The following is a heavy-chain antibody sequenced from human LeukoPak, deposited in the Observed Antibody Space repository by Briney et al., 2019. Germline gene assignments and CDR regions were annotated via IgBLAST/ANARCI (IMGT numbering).Heavy chain of an antibody. V-gene: IGHV4-30-2*01. D-gene: IGHD2-15*01. CDR1: GGSISSGGYY. CDR2: IYHSGST. Sequence: PSETLSLTCTVSGGSISSGGYYWSWIRQPPGKGLEWIGYIYHSGSTYYNPSLKSRVTISVDRSKNQFSLKLSSVTAADTAVYYCASSHRYFDYWGQGTLVIVSS. J-gene: IGHJ4*02. CDR3: ASSHRYFDY.